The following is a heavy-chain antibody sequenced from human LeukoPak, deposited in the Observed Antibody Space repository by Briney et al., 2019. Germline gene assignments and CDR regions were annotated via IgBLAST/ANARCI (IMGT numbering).Heavy chain of an antibody. CDR3: ARDYIHGGSPYYYMDV. Sequence: ASVKVSCKASGYTFTSYYMHWVRQAPGQGLEWMGIINPSGGSTSYAQKFQGRVTMTRDTSTSTVYMELSSLRSEDTAVYYCARDYIHGGSPYYYMDVWGKGTTVTVSS. V-gene: IGHV1-46*01. J-gene: IGHJ6*03. CDR2: INPSGGST. D-gene: IGHD1-26*01. CDR1: GYTFTSYY.